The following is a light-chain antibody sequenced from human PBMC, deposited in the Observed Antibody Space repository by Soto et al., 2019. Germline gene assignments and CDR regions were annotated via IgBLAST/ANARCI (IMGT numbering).Light chain of an antibody. CDR1: SGHSNYV. J-gene: IGLJ2*01. Sequence: QSVLTQSPSASASLGASVKLTCTLSSGHSNYVIAWHHQQPEKGPRYLMKLNSDGSHSKGDGIPDRFSGSSSGAERYLTISSLQSEDEADYYCQTWDTGIRVFGGGTKLTVL. CDR3: QTWDTGIRV. V-gene: IGLV4-69*01. CDR2: LNSDGSH.